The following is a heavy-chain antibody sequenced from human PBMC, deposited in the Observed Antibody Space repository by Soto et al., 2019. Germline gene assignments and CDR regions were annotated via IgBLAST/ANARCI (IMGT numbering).Heavy chain of an antibody. J-gene: IGHJ6*02. CDR1: GYSFNNYW. CDR2: IYPDDSDT. V-gene: IGHV5-51*01. Sequence: GESLKISCKGSGYSFNNYWIAWVRQMPGKGLDWMGIIYPDDSDTRYSPSFQGQVTISVDKSTTTAFLQWSSLKASDTAMYYCARPRSSSRNYYGMDVWGQGTTVTVSS. D-gene: IGHD6-13*01. CDR3: ARPRSSSRNYYGMDV.